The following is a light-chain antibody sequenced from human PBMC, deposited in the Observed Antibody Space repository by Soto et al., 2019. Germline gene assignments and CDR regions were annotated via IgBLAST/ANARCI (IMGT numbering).Light chain of an antibody. Sequence: DIQMTQSPSTLSASVGDRVTITCRASQSISTWLAWYQQKPGKAPKLLIYKASNLESGVPSRFSGSGSGTEFTLTISSLQPDDFATYDCQQYNTYPLTFSGGTKVEIK. CDR3: QQYNTYPLT. J-gene: IGKJ4*01. CDR1: QSISTW. V-gene: IGKV1-5*03. CDR2: KAS.